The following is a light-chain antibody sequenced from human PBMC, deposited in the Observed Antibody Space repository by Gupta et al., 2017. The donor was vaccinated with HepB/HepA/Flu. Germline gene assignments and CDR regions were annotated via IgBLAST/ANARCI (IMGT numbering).Light chain of an antibody. Sequence: DILMTQSPFSLSATAGDRVTITCQASQDISNYLNWYQQKPGKAPQLLIYDVSNLETGVPSRFSGSGSGTDFTLTISSLQPEDIGTYYCQQYDNLPTFGGGTKVEIK. J-gene: IGKJ4*01. V-gene: IGKV1-33*01. CDR1: QDISNY. CDR3: QQYDNLPT. CDR2: DVS.